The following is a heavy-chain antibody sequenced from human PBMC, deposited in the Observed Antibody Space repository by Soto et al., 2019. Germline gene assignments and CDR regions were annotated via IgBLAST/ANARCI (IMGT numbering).Heavy chain of an antibody. D-gene: IGHD3-3*01. J-gene: IGHJ5*02. CDR3: ARATYYDFWSGYSNWFDP. Sequence: SETLSLTCTVSGGSVSSGSYYWSWIRQPPGKGLEWIGYIYYSGSTNYNPSLKSRVTISVDTSKNQFSLKLSSVTAADTAVYYCARATYYDFWSGYSNWFDPWGQGTLVTISS. CDR1: GGSVSSGSYY. V-gene: IGHV4-61*01. CDR2: IYYSGST.